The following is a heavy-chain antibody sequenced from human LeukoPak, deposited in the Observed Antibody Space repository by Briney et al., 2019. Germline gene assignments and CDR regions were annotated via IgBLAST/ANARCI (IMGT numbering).Heavy chain of an antibody. CDR3: ASVSPYSSGYYGQYYFDY. CDR1: GFTFSSYA. V-gene: IGHV3-30*14. D-gene: IGHD3-22*01. J-gene: IGHJ4*02. Sequence: GGSLRLSCAASGFTFSSYAMHWVRQAPGKGLEWVAVISYDGSNKSYADSVKGRFTISRDNSKNTLYLQMNSLRAEDTAVYYCASVSPYSSGYYGQYYFDYWGQGTLVTVSS. CDR2: ISYDGSNK.